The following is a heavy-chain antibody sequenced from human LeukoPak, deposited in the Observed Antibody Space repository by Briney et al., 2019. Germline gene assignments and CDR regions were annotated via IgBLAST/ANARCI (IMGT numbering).Heavy chain of an antibody. J-gene: IGHJ4*02. CDR2: IYYSGST. D-gene: IGHD3-16*01. CDR3: ASGGFRRVFDY. CDR1: GGSISSYY. V-gene: IGHV4-59*01. Sequence: SETLSLTCTVSGGSISSYYWSWIRQPPGKGLEWIGYIYYSGSTNYNPSLKSRVTISVDTSKNQFSLKLSSVTAADTAVYYCASGGFRRVFDYWGQGTLVTVSS.